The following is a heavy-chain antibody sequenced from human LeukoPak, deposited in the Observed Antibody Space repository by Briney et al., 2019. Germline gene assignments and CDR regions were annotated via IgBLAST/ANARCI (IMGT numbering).Heavy chain of an antibody. D-gene: IGHD3-10*01. V-gene: IGHV3-7*01. CDR3: ARGLLWFGELSRFDY. Sequence: GGSLRLSCAASGFTFSSYWMSWVRQAPGKGLEWVANIKQDGSEKYYVDPVKGRFTISRDNAKNSLYLQMNSLRAEDTAVYYCARGLLWFGELSRFDYWGQGTLVTVSS. CDR2: IKQDGSEK. CDR1: GFTFSSYW. J-gene: IGHJ4*02.